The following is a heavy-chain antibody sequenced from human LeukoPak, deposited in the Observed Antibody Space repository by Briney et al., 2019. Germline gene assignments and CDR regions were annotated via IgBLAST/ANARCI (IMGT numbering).Heavy chain of an antibody. Sequence: SEALSLTCAVYGGSISSYYWNWIRQPPGKGLEWIGYIYYTGNTNYNPSLKSRVTISVDTSKNQFSLKLSSVTAADTAVYYCARWYYDSSGYRYFDYWGQGTLVTVSS. CDR2: IYYTGNT. J-gene: IGHJ4*02. CDR3: ARWYYDSSGYRYFDY. V-gene: IGHV4-59*01. D-gene: IGHD3-22*01. CDR1: GGSISSYY.